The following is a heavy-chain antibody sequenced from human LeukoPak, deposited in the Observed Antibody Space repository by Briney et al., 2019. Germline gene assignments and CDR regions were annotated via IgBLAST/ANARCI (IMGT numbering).Heavy chain of an antibody. Sequence: SETLSLTCTVSGGSISSSSYYWGWIRQPPGKGLEWIGSIYYSGSTYYNPSLKSRVTISVDTSKNQFSLKLSSVTAADTAVYYCARDQKGGSSALAWGHGTLVTVSS. D-gene: IGHD6-25*01. CDR2: IYYSGST. J-gene: IGHJ5*01. V-gene: IGHV4-39*07. CDR3: ARDQKGGSSALA. CDR1: GGSISSSSYY.